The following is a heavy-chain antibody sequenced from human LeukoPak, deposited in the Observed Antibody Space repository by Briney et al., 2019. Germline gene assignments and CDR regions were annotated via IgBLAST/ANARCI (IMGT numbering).Heavy chain of an antibody. J-gene: IGHJ2*01. CDR2: ISYDGSNK. CDR3: AKDLFLWYFDL. V-gene: IGHV3-30-3*01. D-gene: IGHD2-21*01. Sequence: SGGSLRLSCAASGFTFSSYAMHWVRQAPGKGLEWVAVISYDGSNKYYADSVKGRFTISRDNSKNTLYLQMSSLRAEDTAVYYCAKDLFLWYFDLWGRGTLVTVSS. CDR1: GFTFSSYA.